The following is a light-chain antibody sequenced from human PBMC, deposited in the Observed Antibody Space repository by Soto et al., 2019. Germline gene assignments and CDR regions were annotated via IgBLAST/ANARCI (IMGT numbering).Light chain of an antibody. CDR2: DAS. Sequence: EIVLTQSPTTLSLSPGERATLSCRASQSINSHLAWYQQKPGQAPRLLMYDASNRATDIPPRFSGSGSGTDFTLTISSLDPEDFAVYYCQQRSNWPLTFGGGTKVEIK. CDR1: QSINSH. CDR3: QQRSNWPLT. V-gene: IGKV3-11*01. J-gene: IGKJ4*01.